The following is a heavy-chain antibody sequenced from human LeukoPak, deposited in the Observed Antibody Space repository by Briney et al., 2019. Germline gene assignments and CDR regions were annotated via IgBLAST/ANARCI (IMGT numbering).Heavy chain of an antibody. D-gene: IGHD4-17*01. Sequence: GGSLRLSCAASGFTFSSYAMSWVRQAPGEGLEWGSAISVIGGGTYYADSVKGRFTISRDNSKNTLYLQINSPRAATTAVYYCASPSFYGHIRHFDSSGQGTLVTASP. J-gene: IGHJ4*02. CDR2: ISVIGGGT. CDR1: GFTFSSYA. CDR3: ASPSFYGHIRHFDS. V-gene: IGHV3-23*01.